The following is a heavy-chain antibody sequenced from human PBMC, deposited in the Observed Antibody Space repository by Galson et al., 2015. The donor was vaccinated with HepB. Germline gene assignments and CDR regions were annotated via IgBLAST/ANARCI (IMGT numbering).Heavy chain of an antibody. CDR3: AKDRYYDSSGSAVFDY. J-gene: IGHJ4*02. CDR1: GVTFSSYA. D-gene: IGHD3-22*01. Sequence: SLRLSCAASGVTFSSYAMTWVRQAPGKGLEWVSAISGSGGSTYYADSVKGRFTISRDNSKNTLYLQMNSLRAEDTAVYYCAKDRYYDSSGSAVFDYWGQGTLVTVSS. CDR2: ISGSGGST. V-gene: IGHV3-23*01.